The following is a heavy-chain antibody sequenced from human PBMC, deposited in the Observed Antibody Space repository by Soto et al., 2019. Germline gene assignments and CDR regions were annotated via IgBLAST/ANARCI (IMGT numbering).Heavy chain of an antibody. CDR1: GYTFNDFG. CDR2: IYSKAGKM. Sequence: QVHLLQSGAEVQKPGASVKVSCKTSGYTFNDFGITWVRQAPGLGLEWLGWIYSKAGKMNFAPKFQNRVIMTTDTSTTTAFMDLTSLTFDDSAIYCCARDIAFDIDYWGQGTLVTVS. CDR3: ARDIAFDIDY. J-gene: IGHJ4*02. V-gene: IGHV1-18*01. D-gene: IGHD2-15*01.